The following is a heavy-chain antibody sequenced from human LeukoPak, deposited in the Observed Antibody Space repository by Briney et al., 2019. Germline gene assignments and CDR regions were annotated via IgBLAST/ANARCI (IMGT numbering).Heavy chain of an antibody. D-gene: IGHD3-10*02. CDR3: AELGITMIGGV. CDR1: GFTFSTYG. CDR2: IRCDGSNK. J-gene: IGHJ6*04. V-gene: IGHV3-30*02. Sequence: GGSLRLSCAASGFTFSTYGMHWVRQAPGKGLEWVAFIRCDGSNKYCADSVKGRFTISRDNAKNSLYLQMNSLRAEDTAVYYCAELGITMIGGVWGKGTTVTISS.